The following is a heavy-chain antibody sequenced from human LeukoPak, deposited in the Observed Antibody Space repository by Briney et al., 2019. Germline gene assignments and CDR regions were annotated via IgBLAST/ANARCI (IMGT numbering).Heavy chain of an antibody. CDR3: VRDGEESIPSDY. V-gene: IGHV4-34*01. Sequence: SETLSLTCAVYSGSFSGYYRSWIRQPPGKGLEWIGEINHSGSTNYNPSLKSRVTISVDTSKNQFSLKLSSVTAADTAVYYCVRDGEESIPSDYWGQGTLVTVSS. CDR1: SGSFSGYY. J-gene: IGHJ4*02. CDR2: INHSGST. D-gene: IGHD3-10*01.